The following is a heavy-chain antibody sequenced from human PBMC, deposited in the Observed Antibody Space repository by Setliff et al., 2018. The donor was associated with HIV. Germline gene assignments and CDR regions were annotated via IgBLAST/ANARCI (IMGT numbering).Heavy chain of an antibody. J-gene: IGHJ4*02. Sequence: PGGSLRLSCAASGFSLSDYYMNWIRQAPGKGLEWISQISRYGNNMYYADFVKGRFTIARDDTKNTVSLQMTNLEPGDTAMYYCAKGGYGGAYYVAGYWGQGTKVTVSS. CDR3: AKGGYGGAYYVAGY. CDR2: ISRYGNNM. D-gene: IGHD5-18*01. CDR1: GFSLSDYY. V-gene: IGHV3-11*01.